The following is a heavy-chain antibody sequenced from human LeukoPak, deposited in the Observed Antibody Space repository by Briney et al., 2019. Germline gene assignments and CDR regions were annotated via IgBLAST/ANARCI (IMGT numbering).Heavy chain of an antibody. CDR2: FDPEDGET. D-gene: IGHD3-3*01. J-gene: IGHJ4*02. V-gene: IGHV1-24*01. CDR3: ATWDDFWSGPNY. Sequence: GASVKVSCKVSGYTLTELSVHWVRQAPGKGLEWMGGFDPEDGETIYAQKFQGRVTMTEDTSTDTAYMELSSLRSEDTAVYYCATWDDFWSGPNYWGQGTLVTVSS. CDR1: GYTLTELS.